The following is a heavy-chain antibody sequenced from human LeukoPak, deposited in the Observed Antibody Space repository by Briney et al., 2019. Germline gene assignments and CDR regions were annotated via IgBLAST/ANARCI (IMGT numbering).Heavy chain of an antibody. CDR2: IYYSGST. CDR1: GGSIRSGDYN. Sequence: SETLSLTCTVSGGSIRSGDYNWSWIRQPPGKGLEWIGYIYYSGSTYYNPSLKSRVTISVDTSKNQFSLKLSSVTAADTAVYYCARTEDYYGSGSHFDYWGQGTLVTVSS. V-gene: IGHV4-30-4*08. CDR3: ARTEDYYGSGSHFDY. J-gene: IGHJ4*02. D-gene: IGHD3-10*01.